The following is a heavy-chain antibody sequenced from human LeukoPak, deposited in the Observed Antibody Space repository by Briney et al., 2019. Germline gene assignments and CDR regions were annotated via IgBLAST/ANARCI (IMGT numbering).Heavy chain of an antibody. CDR3: ARETRCGSGSYYPYYFDY. J-gene: IGHJ4*02. CDR2: IIPIFGTA. Sequence: ASVKVSCKASGGTFSSYAISWVRQAPGQGLEWMGGIIPIFGTANYAQKFQGRVTITADESTSTAYMELSSLRSEDTAVYYCARETRCGSGSYYPYYFDYWGQGTLVTVSS. CDR1: GGTFSSYA. D-gene: IGHD3-10*01. V-gene: IGHV1-69*13.